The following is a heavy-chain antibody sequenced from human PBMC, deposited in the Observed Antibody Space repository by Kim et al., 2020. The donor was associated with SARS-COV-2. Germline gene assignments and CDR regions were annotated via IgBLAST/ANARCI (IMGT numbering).Heavy chain of an antibody. Sequence: GGSLRLSCTASGFTFGDYAMSWVRQAPGKGLEWVGFIRSKAYGGTTEYAASVKGRFTISRDDSKSIAYLQMNSLKTEDTAVYYCTSMLERGPYYFDYWGQGTLVTVSS. CDR2: IRSKAYGGTT. CDR3: TSMLERGPYYFDY. D-gene: IGHD2-8*01. V-gene: IGHV3-49*04. CDR1: GFTFGDYA. J-gene: IGHJ4*02.